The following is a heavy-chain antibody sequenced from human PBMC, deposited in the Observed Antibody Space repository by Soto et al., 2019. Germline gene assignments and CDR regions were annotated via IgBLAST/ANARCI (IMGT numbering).Heavy chain of an antibody. D-gene: IGHD2-15*01. Sequence: QLQLQESGPGLVKPSETLSLTCTVSGGSISSSGYYWGWIRQPPGKGLEWIGSISYTGTTYYSPSTKSRLTTAADTSTNHFSLKLSSVTAADTAVYYCATDNFDYWGQGTLVTVSS. CDR1: GGSISSSGYY. J-gene: IGHJ4*02. CDR2: ISYTGTT. V-gene: IGHV4-39*02. CDR3: ATDNFDY.